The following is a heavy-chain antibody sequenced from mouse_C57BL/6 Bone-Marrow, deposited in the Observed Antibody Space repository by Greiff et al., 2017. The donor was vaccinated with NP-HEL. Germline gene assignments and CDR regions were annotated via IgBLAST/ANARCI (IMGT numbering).Heavy chain of an antibody. D-gene: IGHD1-1*01. Sequence: VQLQQPGAELVKPGASVKLSCKASGYTFTSYWMHWVKQRPGQGLEWIGMIHPNSGSTNYNEKFKSKATLTVDKSSSTAYMQLSSLTSEDSAVYYCARGLDFYYYGSSYGWYFDVWGTGTTVTVSS. CDR1: GYTFTSYW. J-gene: IGHJ1*03. CDR3: ARGLDFYYYGSSYGWYFDV. V-gene: IGHV1-64*01. CDR2: IHPNSGST.